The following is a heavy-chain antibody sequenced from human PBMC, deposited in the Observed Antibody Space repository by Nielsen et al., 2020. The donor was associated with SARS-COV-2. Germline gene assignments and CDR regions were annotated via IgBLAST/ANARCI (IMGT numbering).Heavy chain of an antibody. D-gene: IGHD6-13*01. J-gene: IGHJ4*02. CDR3: ARDHLGVAAAGTQIFDY. CDR1: GGTFSSYA. Sequence: SVKVSCKASGGTFSSYAISWVRQAPGQGLEWMGGIIPIFGTANYAQKFQGRVTITADESTSTAYMELSSLRSEDTAVYYCARDHLGVAAAGTQIFDYWGQGTLVTVSS. CDR2: IIPIFGTA. V-gene: IGHV1-69*13.